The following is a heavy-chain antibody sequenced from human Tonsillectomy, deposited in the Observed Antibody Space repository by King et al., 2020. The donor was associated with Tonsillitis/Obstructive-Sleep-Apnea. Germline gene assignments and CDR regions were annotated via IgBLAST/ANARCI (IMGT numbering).Heavy chain of an antibody. CDR2: IYYSGST. CDR3: ARHPFYYVINGYYNCFDP. J-gene: IGHJ5*02. V-gene: IGHV4-39*01. D-gene: IGHD3-22*01. CDR1: GGSISSSNNY. Sequence: MQLQESGPGLVKPSETLSLTCTVSGGSISSSNNYWGWIRQPPGKGLEWIGSIYYSGSTYYNPSLKSRVTISVDTSKKQFSLKLSSVTAADTAVYYCARHPFYYVINGYYNCFDPWGQGTLVTVSS.